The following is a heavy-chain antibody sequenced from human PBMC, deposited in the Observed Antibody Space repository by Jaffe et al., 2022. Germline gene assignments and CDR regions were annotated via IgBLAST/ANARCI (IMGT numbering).Heavy chain of an antibody. D-gene: IGHD7-27*01. CDR3: AKTGDRDY. J-gene: IGHJ4*02. CDR2: INQDGSQK. CDR1: GFTFSDSW. V-gene: IGHV3-7*01. Sequence: EVQLVESGGGLVQTGGSLRLSCAASGFTFSDSWMSWVRQAPGKGPEWVANINQDGSQKYYVDSLKGRFTISRDNAQNSLYLQMNSLRVEDTAVYYCAKTGDRDYWGQGTLVTVSS.